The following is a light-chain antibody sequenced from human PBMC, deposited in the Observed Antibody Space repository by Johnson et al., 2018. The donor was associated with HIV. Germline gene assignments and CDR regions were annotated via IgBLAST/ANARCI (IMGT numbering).Light chain of an antibody. CDR1: SSNIGNNY. J-gene: IGLJ1*01. V-gene: IGLV1-51*01. CDR3: GTWDSSLSAGV. Sequence: VLTQPPSVSAAPGQKVTISCSGRSSNIGNNYVSWYQQLPGTAPKLLIYDNNKRPSGIPDRFSGSKSGTSATLGITGLRTGDEADYYCGTWDSSLSAGVFGTGTKVTVL. CDR2: DNN.